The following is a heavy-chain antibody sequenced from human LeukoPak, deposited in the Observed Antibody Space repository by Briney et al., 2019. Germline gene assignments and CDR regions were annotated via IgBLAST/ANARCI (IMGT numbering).Heavy chain of an antibody. CDR1: GFTFSSYW. V-gene: IGHV3-7*01. CDR3: ARDLCSSTSCYTGPFDY. J-gene: IGHJ4*02. CDR2: IKQDGSEK. D-gene: IGHD2-2*02. Sequence: GGSLRLSCAASGFTFSSYWMSWVRQAPGKGLEWVANIKQDGSEKYYVDSVKGRFTISRDNAKNTLYLQMNSLRAEDTAVYYCARDLCSSTSCYTGPFDYWGQGTLVTVSS.